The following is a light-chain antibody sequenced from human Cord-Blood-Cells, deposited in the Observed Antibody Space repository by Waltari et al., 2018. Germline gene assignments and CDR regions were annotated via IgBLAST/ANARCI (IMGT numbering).Light chain of an antibody. CDR2: DVS. J-gene: IGLJ2*01. CDR3: SSYTSSSTVV. Sequence: QSALTQPASVSGSPGQSHTLSCTGTSSDVGGHNYVSGYQQHPGKAPKLIIYDVSNRPSGVSNRFSGSKSGYTASLTISGLQSEDEADYYCSSYTSSSTVVFGGGTKLTVL. CDR1: SSDVGGHNY. V-gene: IGLV2-14*01.